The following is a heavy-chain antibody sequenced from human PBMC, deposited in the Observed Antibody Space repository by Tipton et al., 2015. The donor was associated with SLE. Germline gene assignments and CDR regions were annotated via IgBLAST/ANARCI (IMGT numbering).Heavy chain of an antibody. V-gene: IGHV4-30-4*01. CDR3: ARGGSGYYPDY. CDR1: GGSISSGDYY. D-gene: IGHD3-3*01. Sequence: TLSLTCTVSGGSISSGDYYWSWIRQPPGKGLEWIGEINHSGSTNYNPSLKSRVTISVDTSKNQFSLKLSSVTAADTAVYYCARGGSGYYPDYWGQGTLVTVSS. CDR2: INHSGST. J-gene: IGHJ4*02.